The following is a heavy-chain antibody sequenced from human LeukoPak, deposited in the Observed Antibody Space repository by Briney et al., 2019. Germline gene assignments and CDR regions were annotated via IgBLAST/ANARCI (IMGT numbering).Heavy chain of an antibody. Sequence: ASVKVSCKASGYTFTAQYMHWVRQAPGQGLEWMGWINPNNGDTKYAQSFLGRVTMTTDTSTTTAYTELSSLRSDDTAVYFCASYPRNIPTPPFDYWGQGTLVTVSS. J-gene: IGHJ4*02. CDR2: INPNNGDT. CDR1: GYTFTAQY. V-gene: IGHV1-2*02. CDR3: ASYPRNIPTPPFDY. D-gene: IGHD2-21*01.